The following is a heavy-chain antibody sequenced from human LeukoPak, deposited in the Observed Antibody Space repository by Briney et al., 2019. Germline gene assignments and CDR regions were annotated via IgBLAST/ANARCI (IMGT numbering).Heavy chain of an antibody. Sequence: SETLSLTCTVSGGSISSYYWSCIRQPPGKGLEWLGYIYYSGSTNYNPSLKSRVTISVDTSKNQFSLKLSSVTAADTAVYYCARGPSGYDWGAPAYFLDYWGQGTLVTVSS. CDR3: ARGPSGYDWGAPAYFLDY. CDR2: IYYSGST. CDR1: GGSISSYY. D-gene: IGHD5-12*01. J-gene: IGHJ4*02. V-gene: IGHV4-59*01.